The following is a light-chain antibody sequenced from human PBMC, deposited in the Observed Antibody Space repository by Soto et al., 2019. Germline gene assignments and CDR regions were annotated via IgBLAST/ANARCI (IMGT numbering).Light chain of an antibody. V-gene: IGKV1-39*01. CDR3: QQTSSTPWT. J-gene: IGKJ1*01. CDR2: AAS. Sequence: DIQMTQSPSSLSASVGDRVTITCRASQSIDSYLNWYHQKPGKAPKLLIYAASNLHSGVPSRFTASGYGTDFPLPITSLQPGAFATYYCQQTSSTPWTFAQGTPV. CDR1: QSIDSY.